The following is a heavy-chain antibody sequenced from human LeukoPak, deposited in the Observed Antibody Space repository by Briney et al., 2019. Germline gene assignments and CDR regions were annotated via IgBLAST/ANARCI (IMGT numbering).Heavy chain of an antibody. CDR3: ARGLRGSPAFDY. Sequence: ASVKVSCKASGYTFTGYYVHWVRQAPGQGLEWMGWINPNSGGTNYAQKSQGRVTMSRDTSISTAYMELSRLRSDDTAVYYCARGLRGSPAFDYWGQGTLVTVSS. CDR1: GYTFTGYY. J-gene: IGHJ4*02. D-gene: IGHD2-2*01. V-gene: IGHV1-2*02. CDR2: INPNSGGT.